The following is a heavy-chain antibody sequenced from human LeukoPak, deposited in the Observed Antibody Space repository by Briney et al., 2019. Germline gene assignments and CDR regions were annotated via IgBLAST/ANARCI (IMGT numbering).Heavy chain of an antibody. V-gene: IGHV1-46*01. CDR1: GYTFTSYD. J-gene: IGHJ4*02. CDR2: INPSGGST. CDR3: ARGLNVYYPRNDY. D-gene: IGHD3-22*01. Sequence: ASVKVSCKASGYTFTSYDINWVRQAPGQGLEWMGIINPSGGSTSYAQKFQGRVTMTRDTSTSTVYMELSSLRSEDTAVYYCARGLNVYYPRNDYWGQGTLVTVSS.